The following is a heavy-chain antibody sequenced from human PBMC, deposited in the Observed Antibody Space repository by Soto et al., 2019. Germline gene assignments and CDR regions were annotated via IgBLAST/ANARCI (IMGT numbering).Heavy chain of an antibody. D-gene: IGHD3-10*01. CDR2: IYWDDDK. J-gene: IGHJ4*02. CDR1: ELSLSTSGVG. V-gene: IGHV2-5*02. CDR3: VHNHVLRWFGFDS. Sequence: QITLKESGPTLVEPTQSLTLTCTFSELSLSTSGVGVGWIRQPPGKALEWLALIYWDDDKRYSPSLKSRLTITTATSNNQVVLTMTNMDPVATATYYSVHNHVLRWFGFDSWGQGTLVTLPS.